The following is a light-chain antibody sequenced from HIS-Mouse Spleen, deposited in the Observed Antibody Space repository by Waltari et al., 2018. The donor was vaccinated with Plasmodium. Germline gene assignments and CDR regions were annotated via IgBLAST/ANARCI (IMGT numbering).Light chain of an antibody. J-gene: IGKJ3*01. CDR2: AAS. Sequence: AICVTQSPSLLSASPGDRVTLSCRMSQGISSYLAWYQQKPGKAPERLFDAASTLQSGFPSRLSGRGSGTDFTFTISCLQSEDFATYYCHKYYSFPFTSGPGTKVDI. V-gene: IGKV1D-8*02. CDR1: QGISSY. CDR3: HKYYSFPFT.